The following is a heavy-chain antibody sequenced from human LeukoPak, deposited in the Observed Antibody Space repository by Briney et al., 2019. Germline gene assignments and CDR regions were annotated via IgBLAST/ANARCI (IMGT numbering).Heavy chain of an antibody. Sequence: GGSLRLSCGASGFTFSNYFMHWVRQAPGKGLEWVAFISYDGSSKNYADSVRGRFTLSRDNSKNTLYLQMNSLRAEDTAVYYCATYVDTSIPPCLDVWGKGTTVTVSS. V-gene: IGHV3-30*04. CDR2: ISYDGSSK. CDR3: ATYVDTSIPPCLDV. D-gene: IGHD5-18*01. J-gene: IGHJ6*04. CDR1: GFTFSNYF.